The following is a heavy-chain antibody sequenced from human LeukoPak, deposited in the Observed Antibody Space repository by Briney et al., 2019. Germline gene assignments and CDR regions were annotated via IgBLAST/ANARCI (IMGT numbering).Heavy chain of an antibody. Sequence: GASVKVSCKASGYTFTGYYMHWVRQAPGQGLEWMGWINPNSGGTNYAQKFQGRVTMTRDTSISTVYMELSSLRSEDTAVYYCARNSKRGGYSGYDFDYWGQGTLVTVSS. D-gene: IGHD5-12*01. CDR1: GYTFTGYY. CDR3: ARNSKRGGYSGYDFDY. V-gene: IGHV1-2*02. J-gene: IGHJ4*02. CDR2: INPNSGGT.